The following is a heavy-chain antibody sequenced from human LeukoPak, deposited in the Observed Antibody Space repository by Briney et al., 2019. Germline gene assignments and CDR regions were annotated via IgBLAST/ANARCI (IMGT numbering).Heavy chain of an antibody. V-gene: IGHV4-34*01. D-gene: IGHD2-15*01. CDR3: ARGTSHSSRMDV. CDR2: INHSGST. Sequence: SETLSLTCAVYGGSFSGYYWSWIRQPPGKGLEWIGEINHSGSTNYNPSLKGRVTISVDTSKNQFSLKLSSVTAADTAVYYCARGTSHSSRMDVWGQGTTVTVSS. J-gene: IGHJ6*02. CDR1: GGSFSGYY.